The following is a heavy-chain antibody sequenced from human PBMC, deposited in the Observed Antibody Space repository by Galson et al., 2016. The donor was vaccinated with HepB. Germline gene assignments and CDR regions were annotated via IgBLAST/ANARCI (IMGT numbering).Heavy chain of an antibody. V-gene: IGHV4-31*11. D-gene: IGHD4-11*01. CDR1: GGSITGGTYH. CDR2: IFYSGYT. J-gene: IGHJ3*02. CDR3: ARKRGADYRHFTGAFDI. Sequence: TLSLTCALSGGSITGGTYHWIWVRQQPGKGLEWIGYIFYSGYTYYNPSLKSRVTISVDTSSNHFSLKLSSVTAADTAVYYCARKRGADYRHFTGAFDIWGQGTMVTVSS.